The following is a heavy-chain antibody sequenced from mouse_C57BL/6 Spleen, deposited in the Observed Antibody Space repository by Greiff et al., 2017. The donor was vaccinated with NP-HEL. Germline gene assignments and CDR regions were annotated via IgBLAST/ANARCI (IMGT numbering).Heavy chain of an antibody. CDR2: ISDGGSYT. CDR1: GFTFSSYA. V-gene: IGHV5-4*03. CDR3: ARVNWDVYFDY. Sequence: EVKLEESGGGLVKPGGSLKLSCAASGFTFSSYAMSWVRQTPEKRLEWVATISDGGSYTYYPDNVKGRFTISRDNAKNNLYLQMSHLKSEDTAMYYCARVNWDVYFDYWGQGTTLTVSS. D-gene: IGHD4-1*02. J-gene: IGHJ2*01.